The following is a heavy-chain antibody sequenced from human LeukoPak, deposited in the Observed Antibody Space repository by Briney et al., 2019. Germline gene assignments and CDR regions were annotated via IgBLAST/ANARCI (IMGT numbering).Heavy chain of an antibody. Sequence: PGGSLRLSCAASGFTFSDQYMDWVRQAPGKGLEWLGRIRTKTSDYTAEYAAAVKGRFTISRDDSKNSLYLQINSLDTEDTAVYYCARDLRGWGAAFDVWGQGTKVTVSS. D-gene: IGHD6-19*01. J-gene: IGHJ3*01. V-gene: IGHV3-72*01. CDR1: GFTFSDQY. CDR3: ARDLRGWGAAFDV. CDR2: IRTKTSDYTA.